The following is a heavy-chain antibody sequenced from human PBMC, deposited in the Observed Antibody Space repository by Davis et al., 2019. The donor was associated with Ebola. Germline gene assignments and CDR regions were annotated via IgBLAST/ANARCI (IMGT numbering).Heavy chain of an antibody. CDR1: GYTFTSYY. J-gene: IGHJ4*02. CDR2: INPSGGST. D-gene: IGHD1-1*01. Sequence: ASVKVSCKASGYTFTSYYMHWVRQAPGQGLEWMGIINPSGGSTSYAQKFQGRVTMTRDTSTSTVYMEVGSLRSDDTAVYYCARAQFLTTSDHWGQGTLVTVSS. CDR3: ARAQFLTTSDH. V-gene: IGHV1-46*01.